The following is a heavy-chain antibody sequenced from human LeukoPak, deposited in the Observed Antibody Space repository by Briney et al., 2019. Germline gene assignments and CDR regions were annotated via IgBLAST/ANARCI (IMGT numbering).Heavy chain of an antibody. CDR1: GGSFSGYY. CDR2: INHSGST. V-gene: IGHV4-34*01. J-gene: IGHJ5*02. Sequence: SETLSLTCAVYGGSFSGYYWSWIRQPPGKGLGWIGEINHSGSTNYNPSLKSRVTISVDTSKNQFSLKLSSVTAADTAVYYCARGQSSGWYGDWFDPWGQGTLVTVSS. CDR3: ARGQSSGWYGDWFDP. D-gene: IGHD6-19*01.